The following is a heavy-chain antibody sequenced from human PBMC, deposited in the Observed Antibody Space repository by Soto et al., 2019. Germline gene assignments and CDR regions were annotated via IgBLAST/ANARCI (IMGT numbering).Heavy chain of an antibody. J-gene: IGHJ4*02. CDR1: GGSISSGDYY. D-gene: IGHD2-2*01. CDR3: ARVLTIVLVPAAIDY. Sequence: QVQLQESGPGLVKPSQTLSLTCTVSGGSISSGDYYWSWIRQPPGKGLEWIGYIYYSGSTYYNPSLKSRVTISVDTSKNQFSLKLSSVTAADTAVYYCARVLTIVLVPAAIDYWGQGTLVTVSS. V-gene: IGHV4-30-4*01. CDR2: IYYSGST.